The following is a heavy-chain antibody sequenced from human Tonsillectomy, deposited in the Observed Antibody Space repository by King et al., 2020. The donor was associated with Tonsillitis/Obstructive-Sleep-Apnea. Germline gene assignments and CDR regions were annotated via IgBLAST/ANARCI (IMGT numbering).Heavy chain of an antibody. D-gene: IGHD1-7*01. CDR2: IYHIGGT. J-gene: IGHJ4*02. V-gene: IGHV4-4*02. CDR3: ARDGGTEDFDY. CDR1: GGSITSTNW. Sequence: VQLQESGPGLVKPSGTLSLTCAVSGGSITSTNWWSWVRQPPGEGLEGIWEIYHIGGTNHNPSPQSRVTISVDKSKNQFALKLTSVTAAETAVYYCARDGGTEDFDYWGQGTLVTVSS.